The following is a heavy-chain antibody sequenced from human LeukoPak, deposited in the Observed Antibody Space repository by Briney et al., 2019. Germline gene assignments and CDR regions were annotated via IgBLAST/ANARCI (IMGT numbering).Heavy chain of an antibody. J-gene: IGHJ4*02. V-gene: IGHV1-69*01. D-gene: IGHD3-16*02. CDR1: GGTFSSYA. Sequence: SVKVSCKASGGTFSSYAISWVRQAPGQGLEWMGGIIPIFGTASYAQKFQGRVTITADESTSTAYMELSSLRSEDTAVYYCARTSYDYVWGSYRLFDYWGQGTLVTVSS. CDR3: ARTSYDYVWGSYRLFDY. CDR2: IIPIFGTA.